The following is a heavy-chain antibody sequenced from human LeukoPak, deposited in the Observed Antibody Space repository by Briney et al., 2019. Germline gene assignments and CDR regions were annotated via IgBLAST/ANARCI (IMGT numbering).Heavy chain of an antibody. Sequence: ASVKVSCKASGYTFTSYYMHWVRQAPGQGLEWMGIINPSGGSTTYAQKFQGRVTMTRDTSTSTVYMELSSLRSEDTAVYYCARVSPDPAAMDYWGQGTLVTVSS. J-gene: IGHJ4*02. CDR1: GYTFTSYY. CDR2: INPSGGST. D-gene: IGHD2-2*01. CDR3: ARVSPDPAAMDY. V-gene: IGHV1-46*03.